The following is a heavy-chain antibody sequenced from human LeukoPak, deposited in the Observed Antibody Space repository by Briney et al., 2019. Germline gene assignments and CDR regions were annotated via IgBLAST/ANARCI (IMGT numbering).Heavy chain of an antibody. CDR3: ARVGKYGSGRAIGAY. V-gene: IGHV4-59*12. CDR1: GGSISNYY. J-gene: IGHJ4*02. Sequence: SETLSLTCTVSGGSISNYYWNWIRQPPGKGLEWIGSIYYSGSTYYNPSLKSRVTISVDTSKNQFSLKLSSVTAADTAVYYCARVGKYGSGRAIGAYWGQGTLVTVSS. CDR2: IYYSGST. D-gene: IGHD3-10*01.